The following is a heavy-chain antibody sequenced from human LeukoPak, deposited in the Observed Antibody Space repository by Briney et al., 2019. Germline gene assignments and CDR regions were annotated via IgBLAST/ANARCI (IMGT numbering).Heavy chain of an antibody. D-gene: IGHD6-19*01. CDR3: ARLGYASGWAD. J-gene: IGHJ4*02. Sequence: PGGSLRLSRAASGLTFSKYALNWLRQAPGKGLEWVSYISSTGSTIYYADSVKGRFTTSRDNARNLLYLQMNSLRDGDTAVYSCARLGYASGWADWGRGTLVTVSS. CDR2: ISSTGSTI. V-gene: IGHV3-48*02. CDR1: GLTFSKYA.